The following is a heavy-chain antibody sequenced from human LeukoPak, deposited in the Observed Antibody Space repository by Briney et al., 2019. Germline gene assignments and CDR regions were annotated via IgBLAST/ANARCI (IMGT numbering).Heavy chain of an antibody. Sequence: PRGSLRLSCAASGFIFSSFAMHWVRQAPGKGLEYVSAISSTGASTYYANSVKGRFTISRDNSKSTLYLQMGSLRAEDMAVYYCARRNDILTGYPYDYWGQGTLVTVSS. CDR2: ISSTGAST. V-gene: IGHV3-64*01. D-gene: IGHD3-9*01. J-gene: IGHJ4*02. CDR1: GFIFSSFA. CDR3: ARRNDILTGYPYDY.